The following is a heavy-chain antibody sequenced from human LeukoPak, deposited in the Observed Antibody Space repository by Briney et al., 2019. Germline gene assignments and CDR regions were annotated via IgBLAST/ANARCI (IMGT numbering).Heavy chain of an antibody. CDR3: AVYGDQGDYFDY. CDR1: GGTFNSYT. CDR2: IIPILGIA. D-gene: IGHD4-17*01. V-gene: IGHV1-69*02. J-gene: IGHJ4*02. Sequence: SVKVSCKASGGTFNSYTISWVRQAPGQGLEWMGRIIPILGIANYAQKFQGRVTITADKSTSTAYMELSSLGSEDTAVYYCAVYGDQGDYFDYWGQGTLVTVSS.